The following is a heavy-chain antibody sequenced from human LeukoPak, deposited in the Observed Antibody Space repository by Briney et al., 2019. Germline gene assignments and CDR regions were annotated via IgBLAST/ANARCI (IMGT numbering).Heavy chain of an antibody. CDR2: IYYSGST. CDR3: ARVQGYYDSSGYSNLYYFDY. D-gene: IGHD3-22*01. V-gene: IGHV4-59*01. CDR1: GGSISSYY. Sequence: SETLSLTCPVSGGSISSYYWSWIRQPPGKGLEWIGYIYYSGSTNYNPSLKSRVTISVDTSKNQFSLKLSSVTAADTAVYYCARVQGYYDSSGYSNLYYFDYWGQGTLVTVSS. J-gene: IGHJ4*02.